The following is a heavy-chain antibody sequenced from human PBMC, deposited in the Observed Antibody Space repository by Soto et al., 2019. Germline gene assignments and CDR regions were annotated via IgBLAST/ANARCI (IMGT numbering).Heavy chain of an antibody. J-gene: IGHJ4*02. CDR2: IWTDSSRR. CDR1: GFNFADFV. CDR3: VKDIPNGSVDH. Sequence: LRLSCAASGFNFADFVMHWVRQAPGKGLEYVSGIWTDSSRRAYAGSVKGRFIISRDNAKNALYLQMNSLRTDDTAFYYCVKDIPNGSVDHWGQGTLVTVCS. D-gene: IGHD2-8*01. V-gene: IGHV3-9*01.